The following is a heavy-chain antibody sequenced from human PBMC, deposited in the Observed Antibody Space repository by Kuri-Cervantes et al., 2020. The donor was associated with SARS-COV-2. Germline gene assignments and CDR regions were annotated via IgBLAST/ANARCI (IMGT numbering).Heavy chain of an antibody. Sequence: SETLSLTCTVSGGSISSYYWSWIRQPPGKGLEWIGYIYYSGSTNYNPSLKSRVTISVDTSKNQFSLKLSSVTAADTAVYYCARAPTGYHKWFPSFDNWFDPWGQGTLVTVSS. CDR3: ARAPTGYHKWFPSFDNWFDP. CDR1: GGSISSYY. V-gene: IGHV4-59*01. J-gene: IGHJ5*02. CDR2: IYYSGST. D-gene: IGHD3-22*01.